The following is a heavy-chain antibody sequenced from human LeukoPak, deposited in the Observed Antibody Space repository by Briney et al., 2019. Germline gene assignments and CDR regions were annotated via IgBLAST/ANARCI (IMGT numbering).Heavy chain of an antibody. V-gene: IGHV4-39*01. CDR1: GGSLSSSSYS. D-gene: IGHD6-19*01. CDR3: AGHDSSGFY. CDR2: IYYSGSN. Sequence: SETLSLTCTVSGGSLSSSSYSWGWIRQPPGKGLEWIGSIYYSGSNYNNPSLKSRVTISVDTTKNQFSLKMSAVTAADTAVYYCAGHDSSGFYWGQGTLVTVSS. J-gene: IGHJ4*02.